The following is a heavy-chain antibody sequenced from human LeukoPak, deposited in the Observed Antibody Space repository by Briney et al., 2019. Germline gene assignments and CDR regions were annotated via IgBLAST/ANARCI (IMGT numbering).Heavy chain of an antibody. CDR2: ISAYNGNT. V-gene: IGHV1-18*01. CDR1: GYTFTSYG. Sequence: WASVTVSCKASGYTFTSYGISWVRQAPGQGLEWMGWISAYNGNTNYAQKLQGRVTMTTDTSTSTAYMELRSLRSDDTAVYYCARARFLEWFRWFDPWGQGTLVTVSS. J-gene: IGHJ5*02. D-gene: IGHD3-3*01. CDR3: ARARFLEWFRWFDP.